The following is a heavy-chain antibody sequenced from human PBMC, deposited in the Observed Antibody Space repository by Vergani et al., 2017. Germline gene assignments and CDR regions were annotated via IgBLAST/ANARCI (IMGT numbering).Heavy chain of an antibody. J-gene: IGHJ6*02. D-gene: IGHD2-2*01. Sequence: QVQLVQSGAEVKKPGASVKVSCKASGYTFTGYYMHWVRQAPGQGLEWMGWINPKSGGTNYAQKFQGSDTMTRDTSISTDYMELSRLRSDDTAVYYCARRVPFSAFEGQMLCYGLDVWSQGTTVTVSS. CDR1: GYTFTGYY. V-gene: IGHV1-2*02. CDR3: ARRVPFSAFEGQMLCYGLDV. CDR2: INPKSGGT.